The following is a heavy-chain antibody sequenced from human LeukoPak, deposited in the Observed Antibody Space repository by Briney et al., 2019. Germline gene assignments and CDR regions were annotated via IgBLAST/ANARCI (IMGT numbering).Heavy chain of an antibody. CDR3: ARESIALAAIDY. V-gene: IGHV1-2*02. J-gene: IGHJ4*02. CDR1: GYTFTVYY. Sequence: ASVKVSCMSSGYTFTVYYMHWVRQAPGQGLEWMGWINPNSGGTNYAQKFQGRVTMTRDTSISTAYMELSRLRSDDTAVYYCARESIALAAIDYWGQGTLVTVSS. CDR2: INPNSGGT. D-gene: IGHD6-19*01.